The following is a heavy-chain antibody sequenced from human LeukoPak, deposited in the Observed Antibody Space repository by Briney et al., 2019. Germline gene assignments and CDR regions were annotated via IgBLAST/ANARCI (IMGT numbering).Heavy chain of an antibody. CDR2: INPSGGST. CDR1: GYTFTSYY. CDR3: ARGYCGGDCRETNWFDP. V-gene: IGHV1-46*01. D-gene: IGHD2-21*02. J-gene: IGHJ5*02. Sequence: ASVKVSCKASGYTFTSYYIHWVRQAPGQGLEWMGVINPSGGSTSYSQKFQGRVTMTRDMSTSTVYMELSSLRSEDTAMYYCARGYCGGDCRETNWFDPWGQGTLVTVSS.